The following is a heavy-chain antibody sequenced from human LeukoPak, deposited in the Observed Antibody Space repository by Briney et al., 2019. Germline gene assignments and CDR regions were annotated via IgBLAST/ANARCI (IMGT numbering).Heavy chain of an antibody. Sequence: PSETLSLTCTVSGGSISSSSHYWSWIRQPPGKGLEWIGYIYYSGSTNYNPSLKSRVTISVDTSKNQFSLKLSSVTAADTAVYYCARDHDGGLDYWGQGTLVTVSS. CDR3: ARDHDGGLDY. CDR2: IYYSGST. J-gene: IGHJ4*02. V-gene: IGHV4-61*01. CDR1: GGSISSSSHY. D-gene: IGHD5-24*01.